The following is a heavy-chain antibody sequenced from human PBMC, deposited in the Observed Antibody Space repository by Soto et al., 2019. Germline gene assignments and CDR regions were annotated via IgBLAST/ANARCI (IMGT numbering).Heavy chain of an antibody. J-gene: IGHJ6*02. CDR3: ARHGNTVTTGYYYGMDV. D-gene: IGHD4-17*01. Sequence: KSSETLSLTCTVSGDSISSSNYYWGWIRQPPGRGLEWIGTMYYRGRTYDNPALKSRVTTSVDTSKNQFSLKLSAVTATDTAVYYCARHGNTVTTGYYYGMDVWGQGTTVTVSS. CDR1: GDSISSSNYY. CDR2: MYYRGRT. V-gene: IGHV4-39*01.